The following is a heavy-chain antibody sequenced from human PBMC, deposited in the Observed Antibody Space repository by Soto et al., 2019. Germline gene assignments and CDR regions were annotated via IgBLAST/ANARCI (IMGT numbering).Heavy chain of an antibody. Sequence: GGSLRLSCAASGFNFSNHWMHWVRQRPAEGLVWVSRITSDGKSKAYAESVKGRFAISRDNAKNTLYLQMNGLTAEDTAVYYCARESGDWPLNWFDPWGQGTLVTVS. J-gene: IGHJ5*02. CDR3: ARESGDWPLNWFDP. V-gene: IGHV3-74*01. CDR2: ITSDGKSK. D-gene: IGHD2-21*02. CDR1: GFNFSNHW.